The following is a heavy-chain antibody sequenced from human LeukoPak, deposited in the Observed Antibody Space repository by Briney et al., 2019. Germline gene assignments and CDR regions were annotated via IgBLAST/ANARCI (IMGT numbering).Heavy chain of an antibody. CDR3: ATRSGYVVGSYYMDV. Sequence: GASVKVSCKASGGTFSSYAISWVRQAPGQGLEWIGGIIPIFGTANYAQKFQGRVTITADESTSTAYMELSSLRSEDTAVYYCATRSGYVVGSYYMDVWGKGTTVTVSS. V-gene: IGHV1-69*13. CDR2: IIPIFGTA. CDR1: GGTFSSYA. J-gene: IGHJ6*03. D-gene: IGHD5-12*01.